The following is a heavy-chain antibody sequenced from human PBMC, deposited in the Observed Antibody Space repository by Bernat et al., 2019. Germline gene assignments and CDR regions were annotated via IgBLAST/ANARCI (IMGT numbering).Heavy chain of an antibody. CDR3: AKGSGYYGSGSFNFDY. CDR1: GFTFSSYA. D-gene: IGHD3-10*01. CDR2: ISGSGGTT. Sequence: EVQLLESGGGLVQPGGSLRLSCAASGFTFSSYAMSWVRQAPGKGLEWVSAISGSGGTTYYADSVKGRFTISRDNSKNTLYLQMNSLRAEDTAVYYCAKGSGYYGSGSFNFDYWGQGTLVTVSS. V-gene: IGHV3-23*01. J-gene: IGHJ4*02.